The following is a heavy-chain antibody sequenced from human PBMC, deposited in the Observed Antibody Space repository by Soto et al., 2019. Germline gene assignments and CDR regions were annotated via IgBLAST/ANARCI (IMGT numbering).Heavy chain of an antibody. V-gene: IGHV3-13*05. J-gene: IGHJ6*02. CDR3: ARGGGYCTSTSCYYYGMDV. Sequence: GGSLRLSCVASGFTFSSYDMHWVRQATGKGLEWVSGIGPAGAPYYPGSAKGRFTISRENAKNSLYLQMNSLRAGDTAVYYCARGGGYCTSTSCYYYGMDVWGQGTTVTVSS. CDR2: IGPAGAP. D-gene: IGHD2-2*01. CDR1: GFTFSSYD.